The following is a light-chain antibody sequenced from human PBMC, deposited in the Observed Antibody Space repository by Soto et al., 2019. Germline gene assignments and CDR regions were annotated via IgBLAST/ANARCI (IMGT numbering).Light chain of an antibody. CDR1: QNILTY. J-gene: IGKJ2*01. CDR2: AAS. V-gene: IGKV1-39*01. Sequence: DIQMTQSPSSLSASVGDRVSITCRSSQNILTYLNWYQQRAGEVPRFLIYAASSLQDGLPSRFSGSEAGTEFTLTISSLQPEDFGTYYCQQSYSVPLTFGQGTKLE. CDR3: QQSYSVPLT.